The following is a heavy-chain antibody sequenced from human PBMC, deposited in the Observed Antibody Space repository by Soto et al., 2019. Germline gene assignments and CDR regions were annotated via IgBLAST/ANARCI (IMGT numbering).Heavy chain of an antibody. CDR3: ARVLGDIVVVPAGDAFDI. D-gene: IGHD2-2*01. V-gene: IGHV1-69*13. CDR1: GGTFGSYA. CDR2: IIPIFGTA. J-gene: IGHJ3*02. Sequence: SVKVSCKASGGTFGSYAIRWVRQAPGQGLEWMGGIIPIFGTANYAQKFQGRVTITADESTSTAYMELSSLRSEDTAVYYCARVLGDIVVVPAGDAFDIWGQGTMVTVSS.